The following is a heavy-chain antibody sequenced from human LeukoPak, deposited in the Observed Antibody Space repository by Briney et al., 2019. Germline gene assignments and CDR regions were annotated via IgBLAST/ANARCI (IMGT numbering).Heavy chain of an antibody. V-gene: IGHV1-18*01. CDR1: GYTFSRYG. CDR2: ITAYDGNT. J-gene: IGHJ3*02. CDR3: ARQSFIAGDNWNYVLNGDDALDI. Sequence: ASVKVSCKASGYTFSRYGITWVRQAPGQGLEWMGWITAYDGNTNFAQNFQARVTMTTDTSTNTAYMDLRSLRSDDTAVYYCARQSFIAGDNWNYVLNGDDALDIWGQGTMVTVSS. D-gene: IGHD1-7*01.